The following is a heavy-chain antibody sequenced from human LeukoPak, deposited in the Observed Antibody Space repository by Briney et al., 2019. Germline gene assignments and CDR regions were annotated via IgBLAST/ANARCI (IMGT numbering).Heavy chain of an antibody. V-gene: IGHV3-74*01. D-gene: IGHD6-13*01. CDR3: ARGSTPEEGILDI. CDR2: IQSDGSST. Sequence: AGGSLRLSCAASGFTFSSYWMHWVRQVPGKGLVWVSRIQSDGSSTRFADSVKGRFTISRDNAKNTLYLQMNSLRAEDTAVYYCARGSTPEEGILDIWGQGTMATVSS. J-gene: IGHJ3*02. CDR1: GFTFSSYW.